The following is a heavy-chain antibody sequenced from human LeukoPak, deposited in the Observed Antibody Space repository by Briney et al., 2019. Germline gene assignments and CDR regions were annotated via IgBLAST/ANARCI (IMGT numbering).Heavy chain of an antibody. J-gene: IGHJ4*02. CDR3: AREDYGSGSYPLDY. CDR1: GFTFSSYA. CDR2: ISSNGRNT. D-gene: IGHD3-10*01. Sequence: GGSLRLSCAASGFTFSSYALHWVRQAPGKGLEYVSAISSNGRNTYYANSVKGRFTISRDNSKNTLYLQMGSLRAEDTAVYYCAREDYGSGSYPLDYWGQETLVTVSP. V-gene: IGHV3-64*01.